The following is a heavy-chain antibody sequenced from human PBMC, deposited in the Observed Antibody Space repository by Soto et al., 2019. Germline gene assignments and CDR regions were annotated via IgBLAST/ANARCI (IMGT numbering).Heavy chain of an antibody. V-gene: IGHV1-2*02. J-gene: IGHJ4*02. CDR2: INPNSGGT. CDR3: AREPATAKPEGVDF. CDR1: GYSFTSNA. D-gene: IGHD1-1*01. Sequence: QVQLVQSGAGVKKPGASVKVSCKASGYSFTSNAITWVRQAPGQGLEWMGWINPNSGGTKYAPKFQGGVTMTRDTSITTAYMELSRLRSGDTAVYYCAREPATAKPEGVDFWGQGTLVTVSS.